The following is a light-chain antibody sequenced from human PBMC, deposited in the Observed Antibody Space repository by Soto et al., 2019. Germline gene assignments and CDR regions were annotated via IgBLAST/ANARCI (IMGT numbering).Light chain of an antibody. V-gene: IGLV2-14*02. J-gene: IGLJ3*02. CDR1: SSDIGRYNL. Sequence: QSALAQPASVSGSPGQSITISCTGTSSDIGRYNLVSWYQQYPGKAPKLVIYDVTKRPSGVSNRFSGSKSGNTASLTISGLQAEDEADYYCSSYTVSTPVVFGGGTKLTVL. CDR3: SSYTVSTPVV. CDR2: DVT.